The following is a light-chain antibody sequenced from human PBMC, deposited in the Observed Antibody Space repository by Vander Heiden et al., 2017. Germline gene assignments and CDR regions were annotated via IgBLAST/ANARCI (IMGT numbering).Light chain of an antibody. CDR1: TSNNGAVYD. CDR3: QSYDSSLSGYV. CDR2: DNT. Sequence: QSVLTPLPAVSGAPGQRVTIACTGRTSNNGAVYDVHWYQQLPGTAPKLLIYDNTDRPSGVPDRFSGSKSGTSASLAITGLQAEDEADYYCQSYDSSLSGYVFGSGTKVTVL. J-gene: IGLJ1*01. V-gene: IGLV1-40*01.